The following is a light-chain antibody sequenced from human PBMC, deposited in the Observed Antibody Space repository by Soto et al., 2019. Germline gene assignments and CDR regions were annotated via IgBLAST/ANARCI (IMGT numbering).Light chain of an antibody. CDR2: GAS. CDR1: QSVTSSY. V-gene: IGKV3-20*01. Sequence: EIVLTQSPGTLSLSPGERGTLSCRASQSVTSSYLAWYQQKPGQAPRLLIYGASSRATGIPDRFSGSGSGTDFTLTISRLEPEDFAVYFCQQYGGSPQITFGQGTRLEIK. CDR3: QQYGGSPQIT. J-gene: IGKJ5*01.